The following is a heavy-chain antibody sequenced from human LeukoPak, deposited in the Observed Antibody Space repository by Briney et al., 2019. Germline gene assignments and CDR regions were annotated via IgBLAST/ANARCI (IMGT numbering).Heavy chain of an antibody. Sequence: SETLSLTCAVYGGSFSGYYWSWIRQPPGKGQEWIGEINHSGSTNYNPSLKSRVTISVDTSKNQFSLKLSSVTAADTAVYYCARAESLVRGVIAFDYWGQGTLVTVSS. J-gene: IGHJ4*02. V-gene: IGHV4-34*01. D-gene: IGHD3-10*01. CDR3: ARAESLVRGVIAFDY. CDR2: INHSGST. CDR1: GGSFSGYY.